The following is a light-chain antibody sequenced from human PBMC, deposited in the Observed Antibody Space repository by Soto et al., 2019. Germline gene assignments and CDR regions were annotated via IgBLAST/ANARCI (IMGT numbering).Light chain of an antibody. CDR3: GTWDSSLSAGYV. CDR2: DNN. CDR1: SSNIGNNY. J-gene: IGLJ1*01. V-gene: IGLV1-51*01. Sequence: QSVLTQPTSVSAAAGQKVTISCSGSSSNIGNNYVSWYQQLPGTAPKLLIYDNNKRPSGIPDRFSGSKSGTSATLGITGLQTGDEADYYCGTWDSSLSAGYVFGTGTKVTVL.